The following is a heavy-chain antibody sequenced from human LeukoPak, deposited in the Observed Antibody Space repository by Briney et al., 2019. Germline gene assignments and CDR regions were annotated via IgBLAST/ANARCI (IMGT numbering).Heavy chain of an antibody. CDR1: GFTFSSYS. CDR2: ISSSSSTI. Sequence: PGGSLRLSCAASGFTFSSYSMNWVRQAPGKGLEWVSYISSSSSTIYYADSVKGRFTISRDNAKNSLYLQMNSLRAEDTAVYYCARDNGKIDRKGRFDPWGQGTLVTVSS. V-gene: IGHV3-48*01. J-gene: IGHJ5*02. CDR3: ARDNGKIDRKGRFDP.